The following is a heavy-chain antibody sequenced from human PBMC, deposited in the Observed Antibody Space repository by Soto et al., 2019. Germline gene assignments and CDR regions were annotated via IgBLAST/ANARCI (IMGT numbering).Heavy chain of an antibody. CDR1: GYSFTSYF. CDR3: ARDGCVTATCAGGGNWFDP. V-gene: IGHV1-46*01. Sequence: QVQLVQSGAEVKKPGASVKVSCKASGYSFTSYFMHWVRQAPGQGFEWMGIINPSGGRTTYAQKFQGRVTMTRDTSTSTVYMELNSLRSDDTAVYYCARDGCVTATCAGGGNWFDPWGQGTPVTVSS. D-gene: IGHD3-16*01. CDR2: INPSGGRT. J-gene: IGHJ5*02.